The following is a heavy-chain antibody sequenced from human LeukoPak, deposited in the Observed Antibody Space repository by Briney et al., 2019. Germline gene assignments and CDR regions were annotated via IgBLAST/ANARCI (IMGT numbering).Heavy chain of an antibody. D-gene: IGHD2-15*01. J-gene: IGHJ6*02. Sequence: GGSLRLSCSASGFPFSSYTMHWVRRAPGKGLEYVSAISDSGGSTYYADSVKGRFTISRDNSKNTLYLQMSSLRAEDTAVYFCVRGYSFGPYGMDVWGQGTTVTVSS. V-gene: IGHV3-64D*09. CDR2: ISDSGGST. CDR3: VRGYSFGPYGMDV. CDR1: GFPFSSYT.